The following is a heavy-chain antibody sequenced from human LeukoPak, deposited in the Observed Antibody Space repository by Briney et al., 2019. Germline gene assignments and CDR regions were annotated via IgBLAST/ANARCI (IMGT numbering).Heavy chain of an antibody. CDR2: INHSGST. J-gene: IGHJ4*02. D-gene: IGHD1-26*01. V-gene: IGHV4-34*01. Sequence: SETLSLTCAVYGESFSAYYFNWIRQPLGKGLEWIGEINHSGSTNYNPSLKSRVTISVDTSKNQFSLKLSSVTAADTAVYYCARASPYSGSYLIDYWGQGTLVTVSS. CDR3: ARASPYSGSYLIDY. CDR1: GESFSAYY.